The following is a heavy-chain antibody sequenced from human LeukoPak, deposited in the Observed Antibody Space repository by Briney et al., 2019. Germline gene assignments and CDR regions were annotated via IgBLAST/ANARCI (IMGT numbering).Heavy chain of an antibody. CDR1: GFTLSSNW. Sequence: GGSLRLSCAGSGFTLSSNWMHWVRQAPGKGLVWVSRFFSDGSRTNYADSVKGRFTICGDNAKNTQSLQMNSLRAEDTAVYYCARSGRGGAFDIWGQGTMVTVSS. J-gene: IGHJ3*02. CDR3: ARSGRGGAFDI. V-gene: IGHV3-74*01. CDR2: FFSDGSRT. D-gene: IGHD1-26*01.